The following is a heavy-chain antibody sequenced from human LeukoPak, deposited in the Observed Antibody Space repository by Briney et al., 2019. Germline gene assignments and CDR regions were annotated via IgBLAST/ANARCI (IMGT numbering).Heavy chain of an antibody. CDR3: ARDFRGGGDSSGPDY. CDR1: GYTFTGYY. J-gene: IGHJ4*02. V-gene: IGHV1-2*02. D-gene: IGHD3-22*01. CDR2: INPNSGGT. Sequence: ASVKVSCKASGYTFTGYYMHWVRQAPGQGLEWMGWINPNSGGTNYAQKFQGRVTMTRDTSISTAYMELSRLRSDDTAVYYCARDFRGGGDSSGPDYWGQGTLVTVSS.